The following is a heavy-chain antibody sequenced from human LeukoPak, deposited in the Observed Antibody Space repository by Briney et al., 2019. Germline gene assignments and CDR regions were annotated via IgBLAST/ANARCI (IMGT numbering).Heavy chain of an antibody. J-gene: IGHJ5*02. CDR1: GSTFSKNA. CDR2: ISGSGGGT. CDR3: AKASMVRGYDA. D-gene: IGHD3-10*01. V-gene: IGHV3-23*01. Sequence: GGSLRLSCAASGSTFSKNAMTWVRQAPGKGLEWVSTISGSGGGTYSADSVKGRFTISRDNSKNTVYMQMNSLRADDTAAYYCAKASMVRGYDAWGQGTLVTVSS.